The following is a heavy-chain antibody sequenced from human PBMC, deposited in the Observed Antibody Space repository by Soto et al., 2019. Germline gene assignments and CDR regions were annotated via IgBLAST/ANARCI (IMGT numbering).Heavy chain of an antibody. Sequence: GGSLRLSCSASEFTFSSYAMHWVRRAPGKGLEYVSAISSNGRSTFYADSVKGTFTISRDNSKNTLYLQMTSLRVEDTALYYCVRSGESYYDYWGQGTLVTVSS. J-gene: IGHJ4*02. D-gene: IGHD3-3*01. CDR1: EFTFSSYA. CDR3: VRSGESYYDY. V-gene: IGHV3-64D*06. CDR2: ISSNGRST.